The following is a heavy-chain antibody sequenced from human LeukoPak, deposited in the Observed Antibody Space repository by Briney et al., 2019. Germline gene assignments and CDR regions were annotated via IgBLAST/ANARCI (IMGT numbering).Heavy chain of an antibody. CDR3: TSVSGWFGESTEIDY. CDR1: DFTFSDAW. Sequence: GGSLRLSCAASDFTFSDAWMNWVRQAPGKGLEWVGRIKSKGDGGTRDYAAPVKGRFIISRDDSKNTLYLQMNSLKTEDTAVYYCTSVSGWFGESTEIDYWGQGTLVTVSS. CDR2: IKSKGDGGTR. J-gene: IGHJ4*02. V-gene: IGHV3-15*07. D-gene: IGHD3-10*01.